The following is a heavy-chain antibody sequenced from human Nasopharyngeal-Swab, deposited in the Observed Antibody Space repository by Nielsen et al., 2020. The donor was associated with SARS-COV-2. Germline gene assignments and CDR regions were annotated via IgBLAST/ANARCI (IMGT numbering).Heavy chain of an antibody. CDR2: AYFSGNFGNT. V-gene: IGHV4-39*01. D-gene: IGHD6-13*01. CDR1: GGSITSSSYS. CDR3: VRQGFSSRVDY. J-gene: IGHJ4*02. Sequence: SETLSLTCSVSGGSITSSSYSWGWIRQPPGKGLEWIGNAYFSGNFGNTYYNPSLKSRLTISLDTSKNQFSLRLSSVTAADTAVYYCVRQGFSSRVDYWGQGTLVTVSS.